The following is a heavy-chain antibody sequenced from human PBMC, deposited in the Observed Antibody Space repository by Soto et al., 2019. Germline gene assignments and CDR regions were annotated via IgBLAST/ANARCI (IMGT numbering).Heavy chain of an antibody. Sequence: QITLKESGPTLVKPTQTLTLTCTFSGFSLSTSGVGVGWIRQPPGKALEWLALIYWDDDKRYSPSLKSRLTIHKDTSKSQVVLTMTNMDPVDTATYYCAHSLIPNWGSRGAFDYWGQGTLVTVSS. J-gene: IGHJ4*02. CDR2: IYWDDDK. CDR3: AHSLIPNWGSRGAFDY. V-gene: IGHV2-5*02. D-gene: IGHD7-27*01. CDR1: GFSLSTSGVG.